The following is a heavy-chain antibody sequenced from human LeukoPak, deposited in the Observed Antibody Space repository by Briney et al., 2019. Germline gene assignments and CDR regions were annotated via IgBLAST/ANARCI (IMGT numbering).Heavy chain of an antibody. CDR1: GFTFSSYA. Sequence: GGSLRLSCAASGFTFSSYAMSWARQAPGKGLEWVSAISGSGGSTYYADSVKGRFTISRDNSKNTLYLQMNSLRAEDTAVYYCATTIGGYCSSTSCRRNWFDPWGQGTLVTVSS. J-gene: IGHJ5*02. V-gene: IGHV3-23*01. CDR2: ISGSGGST. D-gene: IGHD2-2*01. CDR3: ATTIGGYCSSTSCRRNWFDP.